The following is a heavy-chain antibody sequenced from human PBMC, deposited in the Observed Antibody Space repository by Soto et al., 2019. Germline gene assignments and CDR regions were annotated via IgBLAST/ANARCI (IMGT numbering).Heavy chain of an antibody. CDR1: GYSFNTYT. CDR3: TREVRRNWFDP. CDR2: INPGYGNT. Sequence: LVQSGAEVKKPGAAVIVSCKASGYSFNTYTLHWVRQAPGQRPEWMGSINPGYGNTKYSQKFLGRVSITRDTSATIGYMELSSLTSEDTAVYYCTREVRRNWFDPRGQGTLVTVSS. J-gene: IGHJ5*02. V-gene: IGHV1-3*01.